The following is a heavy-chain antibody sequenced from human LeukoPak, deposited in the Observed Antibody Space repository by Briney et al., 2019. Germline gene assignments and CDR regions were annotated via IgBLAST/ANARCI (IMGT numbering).Heavy chain of an antibody. J-gene: IGHJ4*02. CDR2: ISGTGGGT. CDR3: AKDRGSSTWRSDH. Sequence: GGSLRLSCAASGFTFSSYGMSWVRQAPGKGLEWVSGISGTGGGTYYADSVKGRFTISRDNSKNTLYVQMNSLRAEDTAIYYCAKDRGSSTWRSDHWGQGTLVTVSS. V-gene: IGHV3-23*01. D-gene: IGHD6-13*01. CDR1: GFTFSSYG.